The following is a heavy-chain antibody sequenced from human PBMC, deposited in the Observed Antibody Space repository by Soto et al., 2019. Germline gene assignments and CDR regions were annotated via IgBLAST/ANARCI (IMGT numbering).Heavy chain of an antibody. CDR1: GYNFTSYG. J-gene: IGHJ5*02. Sequence: QVQLVQSGAEVKKPGASVKVSCKASGYNFTSYGISWVRQAPGQGLEWMGWISVYNGNTNYAQKLQGRVTMTTDTSTSTVYMELRSLRSDDTAVYYWARDRGYNWNYGWFDPWGQGTLVTVSS. V-gene: IGHV1-18*01. CDR3: ARDRGYNWNYGWFDP. CDR2: ISVYNGNT. D-gene: IGHD1-7*01.